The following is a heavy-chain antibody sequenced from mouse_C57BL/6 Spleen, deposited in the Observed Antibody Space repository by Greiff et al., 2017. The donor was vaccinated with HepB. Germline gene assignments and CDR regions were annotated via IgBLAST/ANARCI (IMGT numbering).Heavy chain of an antibody. CDR1: GFTFSSYT. J-gene: IGHJ4*01. CDR2: ISDGGSYT. Sequence: DVQLVESGGGLVKPGGSLKLSCAASGFTFSSYTMSWVRQTPEKRLEWVATISDGGSYTYYPDNVKGRFTISRDNAKNNLYLQMSHLKSEDTAMYYCAREILGAMDYWGQGTSVTVSS. V-gene: IGHV5-4*01. CDR3: AREILGAMDY.